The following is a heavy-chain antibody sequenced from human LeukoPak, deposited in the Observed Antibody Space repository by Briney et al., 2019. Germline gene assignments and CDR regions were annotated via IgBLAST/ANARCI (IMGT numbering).Heavy chain of an antibody. CDR2: INNHGSET. J-gene: IGHJ4*02. Sequence: GGSLRLSCAASAFTFSDYWMTWVRQTPGKGLERVANINNHGSETYYVDSVRGRFTISRDNAKNSLYLQMNSLRDDDTAVYFCTRDQGWQQFDSWGQGTLVTVSS. D-gene: IGHD5-24*01. CDR3: TRDQGWQQFDS. V-gene: IGHV3-7*01. CDR1: AFTFSDYW.